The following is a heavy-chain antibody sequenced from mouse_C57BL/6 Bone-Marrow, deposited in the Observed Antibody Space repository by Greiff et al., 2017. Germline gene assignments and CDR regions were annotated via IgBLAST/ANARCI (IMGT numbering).Heavy chain of an antibody. CDR3: ARSGWLLRMAMDY. CDR1: GYAFSSYW. V-gene: IGHV1-80*01. D-gene: IGHD2-3*01. Sequence: QVQLQQSGAELVKPGASVKISCKASGYAFSSYWMNWVKQRPGKGLEWIGQIYPGDGDTNYNGKFKGKATLTADKSSSTAYMQLSSLTSEDSAVYFCARSGWLLRMAMDYWGQGTSVTVSS. J-gene: IGHJ4*01. CDR2: IYPGDGDT.